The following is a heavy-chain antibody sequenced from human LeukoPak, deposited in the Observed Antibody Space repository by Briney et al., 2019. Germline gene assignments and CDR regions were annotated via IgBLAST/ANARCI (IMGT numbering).Heavy chain of an antibody. D-gene: IGHD5-12*01. CDR3: ARAGYSGYTYYYYGMDV. Sequence: ALVKVSCKASGYTFTSYYMHWVRQAPGQGLEWMGIINPSGGSTSYAQKFQGRVTMTRDTSTSTVYMELSSLRSEDTAVYYCARAGYSGYTYYYYGMDVWGQGTTVTVSS. CDR1: GYTFTSYY. CDR2: INPSGGST. V-gene: IGHV1-46*01. J-gene: IGHJ6*02.